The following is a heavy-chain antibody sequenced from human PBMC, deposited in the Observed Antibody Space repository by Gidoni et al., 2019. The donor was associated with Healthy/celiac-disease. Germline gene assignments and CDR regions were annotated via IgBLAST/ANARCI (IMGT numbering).Heavy chain of an antibody. Sequence: QVQLVESGGGVVQPGRSLRLSCAASGFTFRSYGMHWVRQAPGKGLEWVAVISYDGSNKYYADSVKGRFTSARDNSKNTLYLQMNSLRAEDTAVYYCAKCPPEGGGSCYAFDIWGQGTMVTVSS. CDR2: ISYDGSNK. J-gene: IGHJ3*02. CDR3: AKCPPEGGGSCYAFDI. V-gene: IGHV3-30*18. CDR1: GFTFRSYG. D-gene: IGHD2-15*01.